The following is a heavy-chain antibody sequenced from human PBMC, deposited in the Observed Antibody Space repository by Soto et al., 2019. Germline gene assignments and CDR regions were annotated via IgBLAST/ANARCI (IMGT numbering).Heavy chain of an antibody. Sequence: GWGLRLSCAASGFTFSSYSMNWVRQAPGKGLEWVSSISSSSSYIYYADSVKGRFTISRDNAKNSLYLQMNSLRAEDTAVYYCARDDNYYDSSGYYTPDAFDIWGQGTMVTVSS. CDR1: GFTFSSYS. J-gene: IGHJ3*02. D-gene: IGHD3-22*01. CDR3: ARDDNYYDSSGYYTPDAFDI. V-gene: IGHV3-21*01. CDR2: ISSSSSYI.